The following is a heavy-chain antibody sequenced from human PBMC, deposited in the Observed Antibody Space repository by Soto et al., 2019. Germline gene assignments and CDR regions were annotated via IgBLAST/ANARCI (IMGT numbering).Heavy chain of an antibody. V-gene: IGHV3-48*02. D-gene: IGHD6-19*01. Sequence: GGSLRLSCAASGFTFSSYSMNWVRQAPGKGLEWVSYISSSSSTIYYADSVKGRFTISRDNAKNSLYLQMNSLRDEDTAVYYCARTSSGWYGDFSYYYYYGMDVWGQGSTVTVSS. J-gene: IGHJ6*02. CDR2: ISSSSSTI. CDR1: GFTFSSYS. CDR3: ARTSSGWYGDFSYYYYYGMDV.